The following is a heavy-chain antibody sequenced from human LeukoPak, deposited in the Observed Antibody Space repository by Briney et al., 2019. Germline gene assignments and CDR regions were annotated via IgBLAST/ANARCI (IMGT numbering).Heavy chain of an antibody. CDR3: ARVGVAVAGNTFKY. CDR2: ISSSSTTI. Sequence: GGSLRLSCAASGFTFSSYSMNWVRQAPGKGLEWVSYISSSSTTIYYADSVKGRFTISRDNAKNSLYLQMSSLRAEDTAVYYCARVGVAVAGNTFKYWGQGTLVTVSS. CDR1: GFTFSSYS. D-gene: IGHD6-19*01. V-gene: IGHV3-48*01. J-gene: IGHJ4*02.